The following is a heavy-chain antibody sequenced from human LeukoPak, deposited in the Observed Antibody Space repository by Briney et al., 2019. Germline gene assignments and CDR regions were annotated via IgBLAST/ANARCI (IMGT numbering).Heavy chain of an antibody. D-gene: IGHD3-22*01. Sequence: GGSLRLSCAASGFTFSSYAMSWVRQAPGKGLEWVSAISGSGGSTYYADSVKGRFTIPRDNSKNTLYLQMNSLRAEDTAVYYCATTYYYDSSGYYYENYWGQGTLVTVSS. V-gene: IGHV3-23*01. CDR2: ISGSGGST. J-gene: IGHJ4*02. CDR3: ATTYYYDSSGYYYENY. CDR1: GFTFSSYA.